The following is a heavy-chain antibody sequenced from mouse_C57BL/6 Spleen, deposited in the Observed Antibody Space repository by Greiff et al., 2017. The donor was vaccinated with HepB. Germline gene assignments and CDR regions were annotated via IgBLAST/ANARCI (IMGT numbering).Heavy chain of an antibody. D-gene: IGHD1-1*01. V-gene: IGHV3-6*01. Sequence: EVQLQQSGPGLVKPSQSLSLTCSVTGYSITSGYYWNWIRQFPGNKLEWMGYISYDGSNNYNPSLKNRISITRDTSKNQFFLKLNSVTTEDTATYYCARDGASRGRGYFDVWGTGTTVTVSS. CDR1: GYSITSGYY. J-gene: IGHJ1*03. CDR2: ISYDGSN. CDR3: ARDGASRGRGYFDV.